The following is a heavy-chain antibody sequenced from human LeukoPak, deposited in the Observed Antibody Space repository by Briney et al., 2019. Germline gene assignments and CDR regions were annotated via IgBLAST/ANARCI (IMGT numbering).Heavy chain of an antibody. J-gene: IGHJ4*02. V-gene: IGHV3-64D*09. CDR3: VKGRSGGSYGM. Sequence: GGSLRLSCSASGFTFSNSGMHWVRQAPGKGLECVSAISSNGGSTYYADSVKGRFTISRDNSKNTLYLQMSSLRAEDTGVYYCVKGRSGGSYGMWGQGTLLTVSS. CDR1: GFTFSNSG. CDR2: ISSNGGST. D-gene: IGHD1-26*01.